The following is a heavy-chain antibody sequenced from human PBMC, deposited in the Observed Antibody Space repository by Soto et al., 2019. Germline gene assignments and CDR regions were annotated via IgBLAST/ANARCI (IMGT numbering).Heavy chain of an antibody. V-gene: IGHV3-23*01. D-gene: IGHD2-2*01. CDR3: TTVPLTAGDY. Sequence: EVQLLASGGGLVQPGGSLRLSGAASGFTFSGYALSWVRQGPGKGLVWVSAITSSGGSTYFADSVKGGFTISRDNSKHTLYLLLNSLRAEDTAIYFCTTVPLTAGDYLGQGTLVTFSS. CDR2: ITSSGGST. CDR1: GFTFSGYA. J-gene: IGHJ4*02.